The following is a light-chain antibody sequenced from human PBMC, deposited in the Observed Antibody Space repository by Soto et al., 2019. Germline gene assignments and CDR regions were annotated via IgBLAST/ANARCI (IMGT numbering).Light chain of an antibody. J-gene: IGKJ1*01. CDR1: RSVAGW. V-gene: IGKV1-5*01. Sequence: DIQMTQSPSTLSASVGDRVTITCRASRSVAGWLAWYQHKPGKAPKLLIYDVSNLQSGVASRFSGSGSETEFNLTITSLQPDDFATYYWQQYNSYDWTFGQGTKVYVK. CDR2: DVS. CDR3: QQYNSYDWT.